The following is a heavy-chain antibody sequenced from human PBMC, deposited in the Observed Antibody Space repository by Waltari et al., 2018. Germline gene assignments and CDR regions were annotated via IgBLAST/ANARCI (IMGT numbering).Heavy chain of an antibody. CDR2: VTDSGRT. D-gene: IGHD3-3*01. J-gene: IGHJ6*03. CDR3: ARVFGYYYYYMDV. V-gene: IGHV4-34*02. CDR1: GGSLSGYH. Sequence: QVQLQQWGAGLLKPSETLSLTCDVSGGSLSGYHWTWIRQPPGTGLEWIGEVTDSGRTTYSPSHESRVSVSIATANNQFSLRGRSVTAADTAVYYCARVFGYYYYYMDVWGKGTTVTISS.